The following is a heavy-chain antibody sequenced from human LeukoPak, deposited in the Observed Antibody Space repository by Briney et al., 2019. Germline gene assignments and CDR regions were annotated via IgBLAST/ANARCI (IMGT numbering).Heavy chain of an antibody. CDR2: IRSGGGGT. CDR1: GFTFSNYA. D-gene: IGHD4-17*01. CDR3: ARDPNGDYVGAFEM. J-gene: IGHJ3*02. V-gene: IGHV3-23*01. Sequence: GGSLRLSCAASGFTFSNYAMIGFRQAPGRELDGVSAIRSGGGGTLYADSVKGRFTISRDNSKNTLFLQMNNMRAEDTAVYYCARDPNGDYVGAFEMWGPGTKVTVS.